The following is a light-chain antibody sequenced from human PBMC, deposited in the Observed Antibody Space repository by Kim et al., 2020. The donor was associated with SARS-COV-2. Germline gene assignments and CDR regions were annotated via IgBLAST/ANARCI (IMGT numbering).Light chain of an antibody. CDR1: NSDIGGYNY. Sequence: GQPITISCTGTNSDIGGYNYVSWYQHHPGKAPKLLIYDVTKRPSGVSHRFSGSKSGSTASLTISGLQAEDEADYYCSSYTSSKTWLFGGGTQLTVL. J-gene: IGLJ3*02. CDR2: DVT. CDR3: SSYTSSKTWL. V-gene: IGLV2-14*03.